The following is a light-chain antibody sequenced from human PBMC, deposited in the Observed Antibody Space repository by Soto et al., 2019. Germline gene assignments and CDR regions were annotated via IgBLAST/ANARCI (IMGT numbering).Light chain of an antibody. CDR3: QNLNSSPRAIG. V-gene: IGKV1-9*01. CDR1: QGISSF. Sequence: DIPMTQSQTCLSASVGDRVTITCRASQGISSFLAWYQQKLGQAPKLLIYAASTLESGVSLRFSGSGSGTEFTLTISSLQPEEFATYYCQNLNSSPRAIGFGGGTKVDIK. CDR2: AAS. J-gene: IGKJ4*01.